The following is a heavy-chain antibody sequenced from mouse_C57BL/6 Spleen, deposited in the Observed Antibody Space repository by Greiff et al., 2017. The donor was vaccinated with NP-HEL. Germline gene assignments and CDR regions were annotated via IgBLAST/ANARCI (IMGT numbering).Heavy chain of an antibody. CDR3: ARDLGLRNWYFDV. V-gene: IGHV3-6*01. CDR1: GYSITSGYY. CDR2: ISYDGSN. Sequence: ESGPGLVKPSQSLSLTCSVTGYSITSGYYWNWIRQFPGNKLEWMGYISYDGSNNYNPSLKNRISITRDTSKNQFFLKLNSVTTEDTATYYCARDLGLRNWYFDVWGTGTTVTVSS. J-gene: IGHJ1*03. D-gene: IGHD3-1*01.